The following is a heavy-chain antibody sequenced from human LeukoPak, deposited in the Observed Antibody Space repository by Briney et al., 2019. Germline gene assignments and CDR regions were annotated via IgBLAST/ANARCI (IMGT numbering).Heavy chain of an antibody. CDR2: IYYSGST. Sequence: SETLSLTCTVSGGSFRSSYWSWIRQHPGKGLEWIGYIYYSGSTFHNPSLKSRVTISVDTSKNQFSLKLNSVTAADTAVYYCAADLQAFAFDIWGQGTMVTVSS. CDR1: GGSFRSSY. CDR3: AADLQAFAFDI. J-gene: IGHJ3*02. D-gene: IGHD3-3*02. V-gene: IGHV4-59*06.